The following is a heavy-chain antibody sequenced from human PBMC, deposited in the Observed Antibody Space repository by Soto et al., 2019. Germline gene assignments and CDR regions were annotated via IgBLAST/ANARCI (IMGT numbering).Heavy chain of an antibody. D-gene: IGHD1-26*01. Sequence: EVQLVESGGGLVRPGGSLRLSCAASGFTFSYYWMHWVRQAPGKGLVWVSRIHSDGSSTTSADFVKGRFIISRDNARNTVDLQMNSVRVEDTAVYYCARGDRGAFDLWGLGTVVTVSS. V-gene: IGHV3-74*01. CDR3: ARGDRGAFDL. CDR1: GFTFSYYW. CDR2: IHSDGSST. J-gene: IGHJ3*01.